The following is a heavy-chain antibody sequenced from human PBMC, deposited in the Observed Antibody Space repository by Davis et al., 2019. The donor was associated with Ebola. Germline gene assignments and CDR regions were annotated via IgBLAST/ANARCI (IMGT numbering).Heavy chain of an antibody. CDR3: AKPRRDSSGYYQAGTPAGAFDI. J-gene: IGHJ3*02. D-gene: IGHD3-22*01. V-gene: IGHV3-30*18. CDR2: ISYDGSNK. Sequence: PGGSLRLSCAASGFTFSSYGMHWVRQAPGKGLEWVAVISYDGSNKYYADSVKGRFTISRDNSKNTLYLQMNSLRAEDTAVYYCAKPRRDSSGYYQAGTPAGAFDIWGQGTMVTVSS. CDR1: GFTFSSYG.